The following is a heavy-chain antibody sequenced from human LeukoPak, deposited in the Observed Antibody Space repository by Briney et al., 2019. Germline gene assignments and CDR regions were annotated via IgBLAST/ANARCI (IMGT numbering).Heavy chain of an antibody. J-gene: IGHJ4*02. D-gene: IGHD3-22*01. CDR1: GYTFTSYA. CDR2: IIPIFGTA. CDR3: AGGYYSSGYYTLDY. Sequence: SVKVSCKASGYTFTSYAMNWVRQAPGQGLEWMGGIIPIFGTANYAQKFQGRVTITADESTSTAYMELSSLRSEDTAVYYCAGGYYSSGYYTLDYWGQGTLVTVSS. V-gene: IGHV1-69*13.